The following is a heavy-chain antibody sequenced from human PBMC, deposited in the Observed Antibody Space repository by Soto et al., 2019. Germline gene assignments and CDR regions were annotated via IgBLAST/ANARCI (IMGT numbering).Heavy chain of an antibody. V-gene: IGHV4-59*01. Sequence: QVQLQESGPGLVKPSETLSLTCTVSGGSISSYYWSWIRQPPGKGLEWIGYIYYSGITNYNPSLMSRVTISVDTSKIQFSLKLSSVTAADTAVYYCARYKSNYYYGMDVWGQGTTVTVSS. D-gene: IGHD1-20*01. CDR2: IYYSGIT. CDR1: GGSISSYY. CDR3: ARYKSNYYYGMDV. J-gene: IGHJ6*02.